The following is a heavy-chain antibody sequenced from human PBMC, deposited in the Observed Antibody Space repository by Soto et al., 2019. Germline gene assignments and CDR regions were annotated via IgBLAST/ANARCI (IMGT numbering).Heavy chain of an antibody. CDR2: ISYDGSNK. Sequence: QVQLVESGGGVVQPGRSLRLSCAASGFSFSDYGMHWVRQAPGKGLEWVALISYDGSNKKNSDSVKGRFTILRDNSENTLYLQMNSLRVEDTAVYYCARDAVGATRGFLDYWGQGSLVTVSS. J-gene: IGHJ4*02. D-gene: IGHD1-26*01. CDR3: ARDAVGATRGFLDY. V-gene: IGHV3-33*05. CDR1: GFSFSDYG.